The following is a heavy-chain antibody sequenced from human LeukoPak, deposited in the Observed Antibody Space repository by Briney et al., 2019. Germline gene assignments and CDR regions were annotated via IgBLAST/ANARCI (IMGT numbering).Heavy chain of an antibody. Sequence: GGSLRLSCAASGFTFSSYWMHWVRQAPGKGLLWVSRIYSDGSSTIYADSVQGRFTISRDNAKNTLYLQMNSLRAEDTAVYYCARGDYYQFRYWGQGTLVTVSS. V-gene: IGHV3-74*01. J-gene: IGHJ4*02. D-gene: IGHD3-22*01. CDR1: GFTFSSYW. CDR3: ARGDYYQFRY. CDR2: IYSDGSST.